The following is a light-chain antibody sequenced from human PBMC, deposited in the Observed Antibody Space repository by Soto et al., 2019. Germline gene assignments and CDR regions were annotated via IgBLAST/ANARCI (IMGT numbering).Light chain of an antibody. V-gene: IGKV4-1*01. Sequence: DIVMTQSPDSLAVSLGERATINCKASQSVLYSSNNNNYLAWYQQKPGHPPKLLIYWASTRESGVPDRFSGSWSGTDFTLTISSLQAEDVAVYYCQQYYSSPRTFGQGTKLEIK. J-gene: IGKJ2*01. CDR1: QSVLYSSNNNNY. CDR3: QQYYSSPRT. CDR2: WAS.